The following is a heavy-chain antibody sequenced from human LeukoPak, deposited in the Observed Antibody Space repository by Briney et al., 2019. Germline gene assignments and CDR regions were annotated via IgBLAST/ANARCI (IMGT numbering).Heavy chain of an antibody. V-gene: IGHV3-23*01. J-gene: IGHJ4*02. CDR1: GFTFSTYA. CDR2: ISGSGGST. Sequence: GESLRLSCTASGFTFSTYAMNWVRQAPGKGLEWVSAISGSGGSTYYADSVKGRFTISRDNSKNTLYLQMNSLRAEDTAVYYCAKREDCSSTSCYRVRYFDYWGQGTLVTVSS. CDR3: AKREDCSSTSCYRVRYFDY. D-gene: IGHD2-2*02.